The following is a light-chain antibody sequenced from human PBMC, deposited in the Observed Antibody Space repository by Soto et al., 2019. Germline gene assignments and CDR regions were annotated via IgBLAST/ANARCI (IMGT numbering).Light chain of an antibody. Sequence: EIVLTQSPDTLSLSPGERATLSCRASQSVSTNSLAWYQQRPGQAPRPLIYGASSRATGTPDRFSGSGSGTDFTLIISRLEPEDFAVYYCQQRSNWPPTFGQGTKVDIK. J-gene: IGKJ1*01. CDR3: QQRSNWPPT. V-gene: IGKV3D-20*02. CDR2: GAS. CDR1: QSVSTNS.